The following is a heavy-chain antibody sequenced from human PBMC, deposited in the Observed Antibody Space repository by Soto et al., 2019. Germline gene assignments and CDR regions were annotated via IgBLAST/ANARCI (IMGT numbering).Heavy chain of an antibody. CDR1: GFTFSTDA. CDR2: ISANGQGI. V-gene: IGHV3-23*01. J-gene: IGHJ4*02. CDR3: AKDRNYPRAKFHC. Sequence: VGSLRLSCAASGFTFSTDALSWVRQAPGKGLEWVSAISANGQGIYYADSVRGRFTIYRDNSKNTIFLHMDSLRAEDTAVYYCAKDRNYPRAKFHCWGQGTPVAVSS. D-gene: IGHD1-7*01.